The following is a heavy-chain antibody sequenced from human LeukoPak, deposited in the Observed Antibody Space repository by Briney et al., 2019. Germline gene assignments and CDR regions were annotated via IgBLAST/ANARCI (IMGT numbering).Heavy chain of an antibody. D-gene: IGHD2-8*01. Sequence: GGSLRLSCVASGFTFSNYWMQWVRHVPGKGLVWVSRLNGDGTNIIYADSVKGRSTISRDNAENTLYLQMNSLRAEDTALYYCARSQSGVFDVWGQGTMVTVSS. CDR1: GFTFSNYW. CDR3: ARSQSGVFDV. V-gene: IGHV3-74*01. CDR2: LNGDGTNI. J-gene: IGHJ3*01.